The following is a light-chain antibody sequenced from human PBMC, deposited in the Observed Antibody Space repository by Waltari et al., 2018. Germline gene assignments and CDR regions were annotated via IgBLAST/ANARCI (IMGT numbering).Light chain of an antibody. J-gene: IGKJ2*01. CDR2: AAS. CDR1: QSVDSTH. CDR3: QQYGGSPMYT. Sequence: EVVLTQSPGTLSLSPGERATLSCRASQSVDSTHLAWYQQKPGQAPRLLIYAASTRDIGSPDRFSGSGSGTDFILTISRLEPEDFAVYYCQQYGGSPMYTFGQGTKLEIK. V-gene: IGKV3-20*01.